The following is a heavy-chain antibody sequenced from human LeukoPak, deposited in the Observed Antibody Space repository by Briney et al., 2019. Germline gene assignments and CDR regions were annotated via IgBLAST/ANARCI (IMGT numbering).Heavy chain of an antibody. D-gene: IGHD6-13*01. V-gene: IGHV3-20*04. CDR3: ARISSWLPLDY. J-gene: IGHJ4*02. Sequence: GGSLRLSCAASGFTFDDYGMSWVRQAPGKGLEWVSGINWNGGSTGYADSVKARFTVSRDNAKNSLYLQMNSLRAEDTALYYCARISSWLPLDYWGQGTLVTVSS. CDR2: INWNGGST. CDR1: GFTFDDYG.